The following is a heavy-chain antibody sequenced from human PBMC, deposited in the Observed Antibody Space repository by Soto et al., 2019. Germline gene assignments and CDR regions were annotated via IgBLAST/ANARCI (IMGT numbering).Heavy chain of an antibody. D-gene: IGHD6-13*01. CDR2: INHSGST. CDR3: ARESNGGTAQNYYYYMDV. V-gene: IGHV4-34*01. J-gene: IGHJ6*03. CDR1: GGSFSGYY. Sequence: SETLSLTCAVYGGSFSGYYWSWIRQPPGKGLEWIGEINHSGSTNYNPSLKSRVTISVDTSKNQFSLKLSSVTAADTAVYYCARESNGGTAQNYYYYMDVWGKGTTVTVSS.